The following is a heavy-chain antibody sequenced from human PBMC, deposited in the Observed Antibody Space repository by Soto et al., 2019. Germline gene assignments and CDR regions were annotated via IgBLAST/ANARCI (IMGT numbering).Heavy chain of an antibody. CDR1: GGSTSSSSSQ. V-gene: IGHV4-39*01. J-gene: IGHJ4*02. D-gene: IGHD2-15*01. CDR2: VYYNGNT. CDR3: ARLSGGYNDRYFDY. Sequence: SETLSLTSTVSGGSTSSSSSQWVWIRQTPGKGLEWIGNVYYNGNTYYNPSLKSRVTISVDTSNNQFSLKVKSVTAADTAVYYCARLSGGYNDRYFDYWGQGTLVTVS.